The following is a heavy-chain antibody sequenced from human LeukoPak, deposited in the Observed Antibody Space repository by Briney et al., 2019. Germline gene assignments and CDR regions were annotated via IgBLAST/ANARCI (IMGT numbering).Heavy chain of an antibody. CDR2: ISESSGNT. CDR3: AKGLIPGQLRYGVDV. D-gene: IGHD3-10*01. J-gene: IGHJ6*02. CDR1: GFTFSSYA. V-gene: IGHV3-23*01. Sequence: GGSLRLSCAASGFTFSSYAMNWVRQAPGKGLEWVSGISESSGNTYYADSVKGRFTISRDNSKNTLYLQMNSLRAEDTAIYYCAKGLIPGQLRYGVDVWGHGTTVTVSS.